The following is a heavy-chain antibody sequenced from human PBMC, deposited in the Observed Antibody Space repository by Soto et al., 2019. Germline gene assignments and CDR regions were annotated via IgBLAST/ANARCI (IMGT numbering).Heavy chain of an antibody. CDR1: GFTFSSYA. CDR3: AKEVLMDSSRTYGLYGMDV. V-gene: IGHV3-23*01. CDR2: ISGSGGST. Sequence: HPGGSLRLSCAASGFTFSSYAMSWVRQAPGKGLEWVSAISGSGGSTYYADSVKGRFTISRDNSKNTLYLQMNSLRAEDTAVYYCAKEVLMDSSRTYGLYGMDVWGQGTTVTVSS. J-gene: IGHJ6*02. D-gene: IGHD6-13*01.